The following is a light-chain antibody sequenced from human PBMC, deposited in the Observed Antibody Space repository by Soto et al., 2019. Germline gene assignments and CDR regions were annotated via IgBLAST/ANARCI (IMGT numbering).Light chain of an antibody. CDR2: DVS. CDR3: SSYTSSSTLL. CDR1: SNDIGGYNY. J-gene: IGLJ2*01. Sequence: QSALTQPASVSGSPGQSITFSCTGTSNDIGGYNYVSWYQQHPGKAPNLMIFDVSNRPSGVSYRFSGSKSGNTASLTISGLQAEDEADYYSSSYTSSSTLLFGGGTKLTVL. V-gene: IGLV2-14*01.